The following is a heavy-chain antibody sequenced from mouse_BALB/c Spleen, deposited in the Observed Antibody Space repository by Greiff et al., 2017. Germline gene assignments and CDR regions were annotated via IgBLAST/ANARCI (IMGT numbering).Heavy chain of an antibody. CDR3: ARELTFDV. V-gene: IGHV5-6-3*01. CDR1: GFTFSSYG. CDR2: INSNGGST. J-gene: IGHJ1*01. Sequence: EVQRVESGGGLVQPGGSLKLSCAASGFTFSSYGMSWVRQTPDKRLELVATINSNGGSTYYPDSVKGRFTISRDNAKNTLYLQMSSLKSEDTAMYYCARELTFDVWGAGTTVTVSS.